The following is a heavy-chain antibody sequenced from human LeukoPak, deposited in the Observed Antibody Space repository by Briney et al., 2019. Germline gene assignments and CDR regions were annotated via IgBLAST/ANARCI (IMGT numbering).Heavy chain of an antibody. CDR2: IRYDGSNK. D-gene: IGHD3-16*01. CDR3: AKDRGSWFDP. CDR1: GFTFSSYG. V-gene: IGHV3-30*02. J-gene: IGHJ5*02. Sequence: TGGSLRLSCAASGFTFSSYGMHWVRQAPGKGPEWVAFIRYDGSNKYYADSVKGRFTISRDNSKNTLYLQMNSLRAEDTAVYYCAKDRGSWFDPWGQGTLVTVSS.